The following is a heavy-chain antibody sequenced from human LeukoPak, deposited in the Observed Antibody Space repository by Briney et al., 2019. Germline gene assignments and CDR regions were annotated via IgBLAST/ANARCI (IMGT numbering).Heavy chain of an antibody. CDR1: GFTFSSYE. Sequence: GGSLRLSCAASGFTFSSYEMTWVRQAPGKGLEWVSYISSSGSTIYYADSVKGRFTVSRDNDKNSLYLKMNSLRAEDTAVYYCARQRGDILTGYYMPRGFDYWGQGTLVTVSS. J-gene: IGHJ4*02. D-gene: IGHD3-9*01. CDR2: ISSSGSTI. CDR3: ARQRGDILTGYYMPRGFDY. V-gene: IGHV3-48*03.